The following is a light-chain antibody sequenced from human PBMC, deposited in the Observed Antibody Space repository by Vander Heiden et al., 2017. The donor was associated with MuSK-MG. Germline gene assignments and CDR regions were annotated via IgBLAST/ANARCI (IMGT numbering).Light chain of an antibody. Sequence: DIQMTQSPSTLSASVGDRVTITCRASQNINSWLAWYQQKPGKAPKLLIYKASTLESGVPSSFSGSGSGTEFTLTITGLQPDDFATYYCQQDHTYYNFGQGTKLEI. CDR1: QNINSW. CDR2: KAS. V-gene: IGKV1-5*03. J-gene: IGKJ2*01. CDR3: QQDHTYYN.